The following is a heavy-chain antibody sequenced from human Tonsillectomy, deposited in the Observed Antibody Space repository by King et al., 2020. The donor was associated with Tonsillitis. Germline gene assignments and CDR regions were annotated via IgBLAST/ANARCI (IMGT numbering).Heavy chain of an antibody. J-gene: IGHJ4*02. CDR3: ARDGDDDSSGYDGTDNRWDD. D-gene: IGHD3-22*01. Sequence: VQLVESGGGLVQPGGSLRLSCAASGFTFSSYWMHWVRQAPGKGLVWVSRINSDGSSTSYADSVKGRFTISRDNAKNTLYLQMNSLRAEDTAVYYCARDGDDDSSGYDGTDNRWDDWGQGTLVTVSS. V-gene: IGHV3-74*01. CDR1: GFTFSSYW. CDR2: INSDGSST.